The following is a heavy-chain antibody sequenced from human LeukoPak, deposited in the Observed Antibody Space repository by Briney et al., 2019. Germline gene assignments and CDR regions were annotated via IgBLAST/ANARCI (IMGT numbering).Heavy chain of an antibody. CDR3: ARDGSSTFEF. Sequence: SETLSLTCTVSGGSLTTYYWSWIRQPPGRGLEWIGYIYYTGTTNYNPSLKSRVTISIDTSKNQFSLKLSAVTAADTAVYYCARDGSSTFEFWGQGALVTVSS. V-gene: IGHV4-59*01. CDR1: GGSLTTYY. CDR2: IYYTGTT. D-gene: IGHD6-19*01. J-gene: IGHJ4*02.